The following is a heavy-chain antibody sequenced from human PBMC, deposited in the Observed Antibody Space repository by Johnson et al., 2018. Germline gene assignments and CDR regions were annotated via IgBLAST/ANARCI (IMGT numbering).Heavy chain of an antibody. CDR1: GFTFSTYG. V-gene: IGHV3-33*01. CDR2: IWSNGINK. Sequence: VQLVQSGGGVVQPGRSLTLSCTASGFTFSTYGIHWVRQAPGRGLAWVAVIWSNGINKYYADSVKGRFTISRDNSENTLFLQLNSLRAEDTAVYFCVRERAPFDAFDIWGQGTVVTVSS. J-gene: IGHJ3*02. CDR3: VRERAPFDAFDI.